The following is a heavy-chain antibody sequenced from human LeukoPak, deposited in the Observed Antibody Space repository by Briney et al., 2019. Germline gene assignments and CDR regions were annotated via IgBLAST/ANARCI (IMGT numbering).Heavy chain of an antibody. V-gene: IGHV1-46*01. D-gene: IGHD1-26*01. CDR3: ARVRRSGELLDAGRYNWLDP. J-gene: IGHJ5*02. CDR1: GYTFISYY. Sequence: ASVKVSCTASGYTFISYYIHWVRQAPGQGLQWVGSINPSGGSSTYAQKLRGRVTLTRDTSTSTVYMELSSLRSEDTAVYYCARVRRSGELLDAGRYNWLDPWGQGTLVTVSS. CDR2: INPSGGSS.